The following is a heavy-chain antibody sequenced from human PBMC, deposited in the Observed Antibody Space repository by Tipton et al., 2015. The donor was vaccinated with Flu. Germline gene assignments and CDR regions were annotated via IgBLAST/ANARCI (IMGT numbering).Heavy chain of an antibody. CDR2: INSDGSSA. V-gene: IGHV3-74*01. Sequence: GSLRLSCAASGFTFSSYWMHWVRQAPGKGLVWVSRINSDGSSASYADSVKGRFTISRDNAKNTLYLQMNSLRAEDAAVYYCARVRQWLVSWPFDYWGQGTLVTVSS. CDR1: GFTFSSYW. CDR3: ARVRQWLVSWPFDY. J-gene: IGHJ4*02. D-gene: IGHD6-19*01.